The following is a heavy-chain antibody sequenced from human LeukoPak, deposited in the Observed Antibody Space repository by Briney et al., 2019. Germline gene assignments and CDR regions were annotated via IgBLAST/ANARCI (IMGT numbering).Heavy chain of an antibody. J-gene: IGHJ4*02. Sequence: ASVNVSCKASGYTFTSYGMSWVQQAPGQGLEWKGWISPYNDNTNYAQKFQGRVTMTTDTSTSTAYMELRSLRYDDTAVYYCASGGYYYDSSDYYSPDSWGQGTLVAVSS. V-gene: IGHV1-18*01. CDR3: ASGGYYYDSSDYYSPDS. CDR2: ISPYNDNT. CDR1: GYTFTSYG. D-gene: IGHD3-22*01.